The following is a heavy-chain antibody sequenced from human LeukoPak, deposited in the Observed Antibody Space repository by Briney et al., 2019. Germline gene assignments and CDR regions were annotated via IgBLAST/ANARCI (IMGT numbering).Heavy chain of an antibody. CDR1: RFSVTTYA. D-gene: IGHD4-17*01. Sequence: GGSLRLSCAASRFSVTTYAMGWVRQAPGKGLEWVSVISDRGDSTHYADSVKGRFTISRDNSKNTLYLQMNSLRAEDTAVYYCAKEIYGDSTGGRLQHWGQGTLVTVSS. CDR3: AKEIYGDSTGGRLQH. CDR2: ISDRGDST. V-gene: IGHV3-23*01. J-gene: IGHJ1*01.